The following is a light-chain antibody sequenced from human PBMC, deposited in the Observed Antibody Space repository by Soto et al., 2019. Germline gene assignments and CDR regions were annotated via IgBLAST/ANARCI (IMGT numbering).Light chain of an antibody. V-gene: IGKV3-11*01. Sequence: EIVLTQSPATLSLSPGERATLSCRASQSVSSYLAWYQQNPGQAPRLLIYDASNRATGIPARFSGSGSGTDFTLTISSLAPEDFAVYYCQQRSGPWFTFGPGTKVDIK. CDR3: QQRSGPWFT. J-gene: IGKJ3*01. CDR2: DAS. CDR1: QSVSSY.